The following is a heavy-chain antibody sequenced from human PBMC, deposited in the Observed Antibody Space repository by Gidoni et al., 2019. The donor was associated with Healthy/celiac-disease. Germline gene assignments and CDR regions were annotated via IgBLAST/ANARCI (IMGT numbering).Heavy chain of an antibody. V-gene: IGHV3-74*01. CDR2: INSDGSST. CDR3: YCSGSITGGDYFDY. Sequence: EVTLVESGGGLVQPGGSLSISCAACGLPFSSYWRHWVRQAPGKGLVWVSRINSDGSSTSYAYSVKGRFTISRDNAKNTLYLQMNSLRAEDTAVYYCYCSGSITGGDYFDYWGQGTLVTVSS. CDR1: GLPFSSYW. J-gene: IGHJ4*02. D-gene: IGHD2-15*01.